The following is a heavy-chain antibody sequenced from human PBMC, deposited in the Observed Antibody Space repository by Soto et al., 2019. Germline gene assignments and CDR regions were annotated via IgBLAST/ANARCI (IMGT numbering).Heavy chain of an antibody. V-gene: IGHV3-30-3*01. CDR1: GFTFSSYA. CDR3: ARDGTVFLGWFDP. D-gene: IGHD3-3*01. CDR2: ISYDGSNK. Sequence: GGSLRLSCAASGFTFSSYAMHWVRQAPGKGLEWVAVISYDGSNKYYADSVKGRFTISRDNSKNTLYLQMNSLRAEDTAVYYCARDGTVFLGWFDPWGQGTLVPVSS. J-gene: IGHJ5*02.